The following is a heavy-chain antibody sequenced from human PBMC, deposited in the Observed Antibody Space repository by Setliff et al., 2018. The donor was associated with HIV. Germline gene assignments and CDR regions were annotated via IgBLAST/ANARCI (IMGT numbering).Heavy chain of an antibody. J-gene: IGHJ2*01. Sequence: SETLSLTCIVSGASISTYSWSWIRQSPGKGLECIGYIPTSGSTNYNPSLKSRVTISLDTSKNQFSLKLTSVTAADTAVYYCARHPDSGFYYSPLLNNWYFDLWGPGTLVAVSS. CDR2: IPTSGST. CDR3: ARHPDSGFYYSPLLNNWYFDL. CDR1: GASISTYS. D-gene: IGHD3-22*01. V-gene: IGHV4-4*09.